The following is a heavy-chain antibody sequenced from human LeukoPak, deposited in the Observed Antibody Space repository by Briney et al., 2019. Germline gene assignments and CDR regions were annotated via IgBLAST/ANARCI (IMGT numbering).Heavy chain of an antibody. Sequence: PSETLSLTCTVSGGSISSSRYYWGWIRQPPGKGLEWIGSIYYSGSTYYNPSLKSRVTISVDTSKNQFSLKLSSVTAADTAVYYCARHVVDTAMVERDWFDPWGQGTLVTVSS. V-gene: IGHV4-39*01. J-gene: IGHJ5*02. D-gene: IGHD5-18*01. CDR3: ARHVVDTAMVERDWFDP. CDR2: IYYSGST. CDR1: GGSISSSRYY.